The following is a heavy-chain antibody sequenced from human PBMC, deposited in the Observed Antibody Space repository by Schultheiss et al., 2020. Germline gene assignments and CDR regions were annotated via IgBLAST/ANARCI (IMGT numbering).Heavy chain of an antibody. CDR2: IWYDGSNK. CDR1: GFTFSSYA. Sequence: GGSLRLSCAISGFTFSSYAMSWVRQAPGKGLEWVAVIWYDGSNKYYADSVKGRFTISRDNSKNTLYLQMNSLRAEDTAVYYCARDQGLRVGATNDYYYYYGMDVWGQGTTVNGYS. V-gene: IGHV3-33*08. CDR3: ARDQGLRVGATNDYYYYYGMDV. J-gene: IGHJ6*02. D-gene: IGHD1-26*01.